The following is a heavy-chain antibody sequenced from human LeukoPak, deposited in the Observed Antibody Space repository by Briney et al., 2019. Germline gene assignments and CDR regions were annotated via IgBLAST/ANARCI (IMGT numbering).Heavy chain of an antibody. D-gene: IGHD6-19*01. Sequence: GGSLRLSCAASGFTFINAWMAWVRQAPGKGLEWVGRIKAKAHGGTIEYAAPVKGRFTISRDDSKNTLYLQMNSLKTEDTAVYYCTTDEFSSGSDAFDIWGQGTMVTVSS. V-gene: IGHV3-15*01. CDR1: GFTFINAW. CDR2: IKAKAHGGTI. CDR3: TTDEFSSGSDAFDI. J-gene: IGHJ3*02.